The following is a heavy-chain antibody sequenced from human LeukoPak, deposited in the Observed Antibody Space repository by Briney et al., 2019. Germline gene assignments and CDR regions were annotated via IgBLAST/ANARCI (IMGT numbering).Heavy chain of an antibody. CDR2: IRYDGTNK. CDR1: GFTFSSYG. D-gene: IGHD6-13*01. Sequence: SGGSLRLSCAASGFTFSSYGMHWVRQAPGKGLEWVAFIRYDGTNKYYVDSVKGRFTISRDNSKNTQYLQMNSLRGEDTAVYYCAKDSSSWSPHYFDYWGQGTLVTVSS. CDR3: AKDSSSWSPHYFDY. V-gene: IGHV3-30*02. J-gene: IGHJ4*02.